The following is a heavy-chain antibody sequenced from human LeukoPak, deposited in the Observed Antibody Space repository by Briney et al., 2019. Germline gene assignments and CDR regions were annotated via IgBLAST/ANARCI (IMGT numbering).Heavy chain of an antibody. CDR3: ARAKPKNMVWGLIMRRESRYYFDY. CDR2: IYSGGST. Sequence: ETLSLTCSVSDYSISSGYYWGWIRQPPGKGLEWVSVIYSGGSTYYADSVKGRFTISRDNSKSTLYIQMNSLRAEDTAVYYCARAKPKNMVWGLIMRRESRYYFDYWGQGTLVTVSS. D-gene: IGHD3-10*01. CDR1: DYSISSGYY. V-gene: IGHV3-53*01. J-gene: IGHJ4*02.